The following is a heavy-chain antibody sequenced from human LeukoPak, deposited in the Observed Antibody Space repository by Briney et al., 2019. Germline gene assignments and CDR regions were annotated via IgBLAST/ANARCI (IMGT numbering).Heavy chain of an antibody. V-gene: IGHV3-30-3*01. CDR1: GFTFSSHA. CDR3: ARDGTVTYYFDS. Sequence: GGSLRLSCAASGFTFSSHAMHWVRQAPGKGLEWVTLISYDGSNKYYADSVKGRFTISRDNSKNTVYLQMNSLRAEDTAVYYCARDGTVTYYFDSWGQGTLVTVSS. D-gene: IGHD4-11*01. J-gene: IGHJ4*02. CDR2: ISYDGSNK.